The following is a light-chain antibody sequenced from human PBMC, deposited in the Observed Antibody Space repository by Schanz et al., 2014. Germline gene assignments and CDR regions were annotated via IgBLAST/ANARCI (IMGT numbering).Light chain of an antibody. CDR3: SSYTRSAIFV. CDR2: DVA. J-gene: IGLJ1*01. Sequence: QSALTQPASVSGSPGQSITLSCTGTSNDVGTYNFVSWYQHHPGRAPKLILYDVASRPSGISNRFSGSKSGNTASLTISGLQAEDEAEYYCSSYTRSAIFVFGTGTKLTVL. V-gene: IGLV2-14*03. CDR1: SNDVGTYNF.